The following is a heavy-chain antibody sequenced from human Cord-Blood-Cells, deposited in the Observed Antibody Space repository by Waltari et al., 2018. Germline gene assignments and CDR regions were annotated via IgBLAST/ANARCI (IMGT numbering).Heavy chain of an antibody. Sequence: VQLVESGGGVVQPGRSLRLSCAASGFTFSSYAMQRVRQAPGKGLEWVAVIWYDGSNKYYADSVKGRFTISRDNSKNMLYLQMNSLRAEDTAVYYCARDVTGDYFDYWGQGTLVTVSS. CDR1: GFTFSSYA. D-gene: IGHD7-27*01. J-gene: IGHJ4*02. V-gene: IGHV3-33*01. CDR3: ARDVTGDYFDY. CDR2: IWYDGSNK.